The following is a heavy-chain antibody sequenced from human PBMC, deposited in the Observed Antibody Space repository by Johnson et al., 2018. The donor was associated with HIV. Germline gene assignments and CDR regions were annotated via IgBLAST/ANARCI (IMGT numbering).Heavy chain of an antibody. CDR1: GFTFSSYA. D-gene: IGHD3-10*01. Sequence: VQVVESGGGVVQPGGSLRLSCAASGFTFSSYAMHWVRQAPDTGLEWVAVISYDGSNKYYADSVKGRFTISRDNSKNTLYLQMNSLRAEDTAVYYCARGTYYYGSGSSHSDAFDIWGQGTMVTVSS. CDR3: ARGTYYYGSGSSHSDAFDI. J-gene: IGHJ3*02. V-gene: IGHV3-30*19. CDR2: ISYDGSNK.